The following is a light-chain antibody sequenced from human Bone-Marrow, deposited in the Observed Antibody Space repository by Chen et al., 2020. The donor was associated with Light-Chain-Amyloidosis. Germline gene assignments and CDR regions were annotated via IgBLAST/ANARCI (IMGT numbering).Light chain of an antibody. J-gene: IGLJ2*01. CDR1: SGSVSTNSF. V-gene: IGLV8-61*01. CDR2: STN. Sequence: QTVVTQEPSFAVSPGGTVTLTGGLDSGSVSTNSFPSWYQQTPGQAPRTLMYSTNIRSSGVPDRFSGSILGNKAALTITGAQADDACDYYCVLYMGSGISLFGGGTKLTVL. CDR3: VLYMGSGISL.